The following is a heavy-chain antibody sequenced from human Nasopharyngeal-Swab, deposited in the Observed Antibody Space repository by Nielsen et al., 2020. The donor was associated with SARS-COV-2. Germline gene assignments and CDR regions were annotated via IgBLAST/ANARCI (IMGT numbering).Heavy chain of an antibody. D-gene: IGHD3-9*01. CDR3: ARGGPLLRYFDWSPGRQENWFDP. J-gene: IGHJ5*02. CDR2: IYYSGST. V-gene: IGHV4-61*01. CDR1: GGSVSSGSYY. Sequence: GSLRLSCTVSGGSVSSGSYYWSWIRQPPGKGLEWIGYIYYSGSTNYNPSLKSRVTLSVDTSKNQFSLKLSSVTAADTAVYYCARGGPLLRYFDWSPGRQENWFDPWGQGTLVTVSS.